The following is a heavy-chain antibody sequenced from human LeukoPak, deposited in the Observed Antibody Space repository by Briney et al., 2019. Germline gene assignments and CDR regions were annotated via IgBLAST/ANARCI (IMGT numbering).Heavy chain of an antibody. J-gene: IGHJ4*02. CDR1: GGTFSSYA. V-gene: IGHV1-69*05. CDR3: ARGAITYYYDSSGYYPPDY. Sequence: GASVKVSCKASGGTFSSYAISWVRQAPGQGLEWMGRIIPIFGTANYAQKFQGRVTITTDESTSTAYMELSSLRSEDTAVYYCARGAITYYYDSSGYYPPDYWGQGTLVTVSS. D-gene: IGHD3-22*01. CDR2: IIPIFGTA.